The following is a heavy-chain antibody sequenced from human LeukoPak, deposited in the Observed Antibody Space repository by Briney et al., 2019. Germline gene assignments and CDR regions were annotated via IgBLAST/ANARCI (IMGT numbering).Heavy chain of an antibody. CDR2: ISGSGGST. V-gene: IGHV3-23*01. D-gene: IGHD5-18*01. Sequence: GGTLRLSCAASGFTFSSYGMSWVRQAPGKGLEWVSAISGSGGSTYYADSVKGRFTISRDNSKNTLYLQMNSLRAEDTAVYYCAKFQLWPQYYFDYWGQGTLVTVSS. CDR1: GFTFSSYG. J-gene: IGHJ4*02. CDR3: AKFQLWPQYYFDY.